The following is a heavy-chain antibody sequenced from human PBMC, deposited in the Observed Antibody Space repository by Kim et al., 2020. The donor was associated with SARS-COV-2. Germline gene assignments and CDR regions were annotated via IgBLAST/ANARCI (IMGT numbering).Heavy chain of an antibody. D-gene: IGHD3-3*01. CDR3: TRSDFWNGYYFDY. J-gene: IGHJ4*02. CDR1: GFTFGDYA. V-gene: IGHV3-49*03. Sequence: GGSLRLSCTASGFTFGDYAMSWFRQAPGKGLEWVGFIRSKAYGGTTEYAASVKGRFTISRDDSKSIAYLQMNSLKTEDTAVYYCTRSDFWNGYYFDYWGQGTLVTVSS. CDR2: IRSKAYGGTT.